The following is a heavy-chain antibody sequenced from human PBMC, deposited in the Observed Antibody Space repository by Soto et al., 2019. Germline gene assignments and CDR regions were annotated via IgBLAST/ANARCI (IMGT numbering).Heavy chain of an antibody. CDR3: VKDAPQPFSD. J-gene: IGHJ4*02. CDR1: GFDFSNYG. D-gene: IGHD3-3*02. CDR2: ISGTAHAS. Sequence: GGSLRLSCAASGFDFSNYGMSWVRQAPGKGLEWVSAISGTAHASYYAASVKGRFTISRDNSKNTLYLHMNSLRVEDTAVYFCVKDAPQPFSDWGQGTLVTLSS. V-gene: IGHV3-23*01.